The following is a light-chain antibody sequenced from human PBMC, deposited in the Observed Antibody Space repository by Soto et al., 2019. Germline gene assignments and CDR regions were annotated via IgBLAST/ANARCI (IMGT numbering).Light chain of an antibody. CDR3: HQTYRCPRT. CDR1: QSVRNY. J-gene: IGKJ4*02. CDR2: DAS. Sequence: EIQLTQSPSSLSASVGDSATLTCRASQSVRNYLNWYQHKPGKAPKLLIYDASHLPAGVPARFSGSGSGTDFTLTVSSLEPEDFATYYCHQTYRCPRTFGGGTKVDIK. V-gene: IGKV1-39*01.